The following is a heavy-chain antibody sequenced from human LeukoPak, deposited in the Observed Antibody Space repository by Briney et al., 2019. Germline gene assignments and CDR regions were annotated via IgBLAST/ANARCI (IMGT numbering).Heavy chain of an antibody. CDR2: ISGSGSLT. CDR1: GFTFSSYA. J-gene: IGHJ4*02. D-gene: IGHD6-13*01. CDR3: AKRTAAAADTGYYFDY. Sequence: QAGGSLRLSCAASGFTFSSYAVSWVRQAPGKGLEWVSLISGSGSLTYYADSVKGRFTISRDNSKNTLYLQMNSLRAEDTAVYYCAKRTAAAADTGYYFDYWGQGTLVTVSS. V-gene: IGHV3-23*01.